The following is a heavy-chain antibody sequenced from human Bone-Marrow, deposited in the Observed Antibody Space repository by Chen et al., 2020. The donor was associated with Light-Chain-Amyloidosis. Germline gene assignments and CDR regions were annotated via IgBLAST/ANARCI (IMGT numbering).Heavy chain of an antibody. D-gene: IGHD3-10*01. Sequence: QVQLQQWGAGLLKTSETLSLTCAVYGGSLSDYYWSWIRQPPGKGLEWIGDIHHSGSTNYNPSLKCRVTISLDTSKNQFSLDLSSVPAADTAVYYCARLRGGFGELFGVGFDYLGQGTLVTVSS. V-gene: IGHV4-34*01. CDR3: ARLRGGFGELFGVGFDY. CDR1: GGSLSDYY. CDR2: IHHSGST. J-gene: IGHJ4*02.